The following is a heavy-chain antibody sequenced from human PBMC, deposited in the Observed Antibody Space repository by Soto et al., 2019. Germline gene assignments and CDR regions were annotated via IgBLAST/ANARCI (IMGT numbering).Heavy chain of an antibody. V-gene: IGHV3-30*18. Sequence: GGSLRLSCAASGFTFSSDGMHWVRQAPGKGLEWVAVISYDGSNKYYADSVKGRFTISRDNSKNTLYLQMNSLRAEDTAVYYCAKDVSGYGPTYFDYWGQGTLVTVSS. CDR1: GFTFSSDG. CDR3: AKDVSGYGPTYFDY. D-gene: IGHD5-12*01. CDR2: ISYDGSNK. J-gene: IGHJ4*02.